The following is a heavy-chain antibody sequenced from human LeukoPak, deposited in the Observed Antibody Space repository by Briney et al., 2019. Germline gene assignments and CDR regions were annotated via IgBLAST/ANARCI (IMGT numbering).Heavy chain of an antibody. CDR3: TTLSSLRGYSYGTEKPYFDY. J-gene: IGHJ4*02. CDR1: GFTFTSAW. CDR2: IKSKNDGGTT. D-gene: IGHD5-18*01. Sequence: PGGSLRLSCAASGFTFTSAWMSWVRQAPGKGLEWVGRIKSKNDGGTTDYAAPVKGRFTISRDDSKNTLYLQMNSLKTEDTAVYYCTTLSSLRGYSYGTEKPYFDYWGQGTLVTVSS. V-gene: IGHV3-15*01.